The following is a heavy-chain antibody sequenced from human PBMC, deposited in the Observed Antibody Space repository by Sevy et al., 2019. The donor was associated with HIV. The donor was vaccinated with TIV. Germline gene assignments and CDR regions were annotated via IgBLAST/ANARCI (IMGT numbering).Heavy chain of an antibody. Sequence: SETQSLTCSVSGDSINNYYWSWIRQPPGKGLEWIGYTSYSGTTNYSPSLKSRVDISVDTSMHHFSLKINSVTAADTAVYYCARLRWDVVDAPGATPECYFDSWGQGILVTVSS. CDR3: ARLRWDVVDAPGATPECYFDS. V-gene: IGHV4-59*12. D-gene: IGHD2-2*02. J-gene: IGHJ4*02. CDR2: TSYSGTT. CDR1: GDSINNYY.